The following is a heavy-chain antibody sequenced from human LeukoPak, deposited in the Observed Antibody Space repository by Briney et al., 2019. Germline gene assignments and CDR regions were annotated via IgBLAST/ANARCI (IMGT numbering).Heavy chain of an antibody. CDR1: GVPISSGGYS. V-gene: IGHV4-31*03. Sequence: SETLSLTCTVSGVPISSGGYSWTWIRQPPGKGLEWIGYVSYSGNTYYNPSVKSRVAISSDASKNQYSLTLTSVTAADTAVYYCARDFLQTSSPDAFDIWGQGTMVSVSS. CDR2: VSYSGNT. CDR3: ARDFLQTSSPDAFDI. D-gene: IGHD2/OR15-2a*01. J-gene: IGHJ3*02.